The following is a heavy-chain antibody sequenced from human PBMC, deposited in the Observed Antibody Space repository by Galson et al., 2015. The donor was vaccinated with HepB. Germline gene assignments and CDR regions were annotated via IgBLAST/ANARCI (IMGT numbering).Heavy chain of an antibody. CDR2: INHSGST. CDR3: AGNDYGDYAGYYYYYGMDV. Sequence: ETLSLTCAVYGGSFSGYYWSWIRQPPGKGLEWIGEINHSGSTNYNPSLKSRVTISVDTSKNQFSLKLSSVTAADTAVYYCAGNDYGDYAGYYYYYGMDVWGQGTTVTVSS. J-gene: IGHJ6*02. CDR1: GGSFSGYY. V-gene: IGHV4-34*01. D-gene: IGHD4-17*01.